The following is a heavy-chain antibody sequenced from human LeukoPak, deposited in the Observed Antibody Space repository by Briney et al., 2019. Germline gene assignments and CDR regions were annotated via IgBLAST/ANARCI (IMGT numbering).Heavy chain of an antibody. D-gene: IGHD3-10*01. Sequence: PSETLSLTCAVYGGSFSGYYWSWIRQPPGKGLEWIGEINHSGSTNYNPSLKSRVTISVDTSKNQFSLKLSSVTAADTAVYYCARHLNPELLWFGELYGFFDYWGQGTLVTVSS. CDR1: GGSFSGYY. V-gene: IGHV4-34*01. J-gene: IGHJ4*02. CDR2: INHSGST. CDR3: ARHLNPELLWFGELYGFFDY.